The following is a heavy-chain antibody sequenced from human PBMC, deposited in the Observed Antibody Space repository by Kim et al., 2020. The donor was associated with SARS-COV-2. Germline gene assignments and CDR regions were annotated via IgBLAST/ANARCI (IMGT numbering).Heavy chain of an antibody. J-gene: IGHJ2*01. Sequence: GESLKISCKGSGYSFTSYWIGWVRQMPGKGLEWMGIIYPGDSDTRYSPSFQGQVTISADKSISTAYLQWSSLKASDTAMYYCARRHLTGRGYYDSSGTHNWYFDLWGRGTLVTVSS. CDR3: ARRHLTGRGYYDSSGTHNWYFDL. D-gene: IGHD3-22*01. CDR1: GYSFTSYW. V-gene: IGHV5-51*01. CDR2: IYPGDSDT.